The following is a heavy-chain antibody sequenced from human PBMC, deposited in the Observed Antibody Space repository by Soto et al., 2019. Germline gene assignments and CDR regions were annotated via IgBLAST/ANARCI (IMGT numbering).Heavy chain of an antibody. CDR1: GFTVSSNY. CDR2: ISSTTNYI. V-gene: IGHV3-21*06. CDR3: ARESEDLTSNFDY. Sequence: GGSLRLSCAASGFTVSSNYMNWVRQAPGKGLEWVSSISSTTNYIYYGDSMKGRFTISRDNGKNSLYLEIHSLRAEDTAVYYCARESEDLTSNFDYWGQGTLVTVSS. J-gene: IGHJ4*02.